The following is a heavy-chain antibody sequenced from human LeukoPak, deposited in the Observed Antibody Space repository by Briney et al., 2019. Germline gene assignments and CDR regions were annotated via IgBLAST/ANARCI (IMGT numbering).Heavy chain of an antibody. J-gene: IGHJ2*01. Sequence: GGSLRLSCAASGFTFSSYAMSWVRQAPGKGLEWVSAISGSGGSTYYADSVKGRFTISRDNSKNTLYLQMNSLRAEDTAVYYCAKDGGYCSGGSCYSYWYFDLWGRGTLVTVSS. CDR3: AKDGGYCSGGSCYSYWYFDL. CDR1: GFTFSSYA. CDR2: ISGSGGST. D-gene: IGHD2-15*01. V-gene: IGHV3-23*01.